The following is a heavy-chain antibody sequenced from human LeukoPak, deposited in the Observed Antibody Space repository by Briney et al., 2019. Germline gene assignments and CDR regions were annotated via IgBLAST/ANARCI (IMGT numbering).Heavy chain of an antibody. CDR3: ARDHIAAAGRVDY. V-gene: IGHV3-9*01. CDR1: GFTFDDYA. CDR2: ISWNSGSI. Sequence: GGSLRLSCAASGFTFDDYAMHWVRQAPGKGLEWVSGISWNSGSIGYADSVKGRFTISRDNAKNSLYLQMNSLRAEDTAVYYCARDHIAAAGRVDYWGQGTLVTVSS. D-gene: IGHD6-13*01. J-gene: IGHJ4*02.